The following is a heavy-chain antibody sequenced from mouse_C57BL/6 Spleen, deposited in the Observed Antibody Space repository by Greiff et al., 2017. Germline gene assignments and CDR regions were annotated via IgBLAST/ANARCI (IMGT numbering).Heavy chain of an antibody. Sequence: EVQVVESEGGLVQPGSSMKLSCTASGFTFSDYYMAWVRQVPEKGLEWVANINYDGSSTYYLDSLKSRFIISRDNAKNILYLQMSSLKSEDTATYYCARDGLPYWYFDVWGTGTTVTVSS. J-gene: IGHJ1*03. CDR2: INYDGSST. CDR1: GFTFSDYY. CDR3: ARDGLPYWYFDV. V-gene: IGHV5-16*01. D-gene: IGHD2-4*01.